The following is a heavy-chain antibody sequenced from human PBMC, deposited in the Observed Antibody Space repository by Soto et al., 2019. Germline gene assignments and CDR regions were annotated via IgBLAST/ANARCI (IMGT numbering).Heavy chain of an antibody. D-gene: IGHD3-16*02. J-gene: IGHJ4*02. CDR1: GGSISSSSYY. Sequence: KPSETLSLTCTASGGSISSSSYYWGWIRQPPGKGLEWIGSIYYSGSTYYNPSLKSRVTISVDTSKNQFSLKLSSVTAADTAVYYCARRTSSAGPDYIWGSYRPNHYIDYWGQGTLVTVSS. CDR2: IYYSGST. CDR3: ARRTSSAGPDYIWGSYRPNHYIDY. V-gene: IGHV4-39*01.